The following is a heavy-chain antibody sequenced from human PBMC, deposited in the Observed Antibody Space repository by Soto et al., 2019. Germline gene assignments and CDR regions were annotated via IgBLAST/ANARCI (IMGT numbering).Heavy chain of an antibody. CDR3: ASDSSVGSRSDY. CDR1: GGTFSSYA. V-gene: IGHV1-69*13. J-gene: IGHJ4*02. D-gene: IGHD6-25*01. CDR2: IIPIFGTA. Sequence: SVKVSCKASGGTFSSYAISRVRQAPGQGLEWMGGIIPIFGTANYAQKFQGRVTITADESTSTAYMELSSLRSEDTAVYYCASDSSVGSRSDYWGQGTLVTVSS.